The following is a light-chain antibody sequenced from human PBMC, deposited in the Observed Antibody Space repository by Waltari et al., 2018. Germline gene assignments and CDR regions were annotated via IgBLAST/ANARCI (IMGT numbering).Light chain of an antibody. V-gene: IGLV1-44*01. CDR2: TED. J-gene: IGLJ3*02. Sequence: YQQLRRTAPKLLICTEDERPPAGPGRFSGSYSGTSASLAISGLQPEDEADYHWAAGDRSLKVGVFGGGTKLTVL. CDR3: AAGDRSLKVGV.